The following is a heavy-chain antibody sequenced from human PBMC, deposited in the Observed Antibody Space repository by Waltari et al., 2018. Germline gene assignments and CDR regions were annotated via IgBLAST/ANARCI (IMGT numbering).Heavy chain of an antibody. CDR2: IIPIFDKA. D-gene: IGHD5-12*01. V-gene: IGHV1-69*12. Sequence: QVQLVQSGSEVKKPGSSVKLSCKASGGTFRTASFNWLRRAPGQGLEWMGAIIPIFDKAKSAQRFQGKVTMTADESTSTVYMELSSLTSEDTAVYYCATEGWQFSGLTGGRAFDVWGRGTLVTVSS. J-gene: IGHJ3*01. CDR1: GGTFRTAS. CDR3: ATEGWQFSGLTGGRAFDV.